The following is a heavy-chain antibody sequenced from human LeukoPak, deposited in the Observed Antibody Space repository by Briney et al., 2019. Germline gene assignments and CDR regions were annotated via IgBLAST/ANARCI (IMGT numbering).Heavy chain of an antibody. CDR2: IIPIFGTA. CDR3: ARDELRGPGAFDI. CDR1: GGTFSSYA. J-gene: IGHJ3*02. V-gene: IGHV1-69*05. D-gene: IGHD1-26*01. Sequence: SVEVSCKASGGTFSSYAISWVRQAPGQGLEWMGRIIPIFGTANHAQKFQGRVTITTDESTSTAYMELSSLRSEDTAVYYCARDELRGPGAFDIWGQGTMVTVSS.